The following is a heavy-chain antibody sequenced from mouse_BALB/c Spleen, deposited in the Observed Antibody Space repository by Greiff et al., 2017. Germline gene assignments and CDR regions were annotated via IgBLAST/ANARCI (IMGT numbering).Heavy chain of an antibody. Sequence: EVQGVESGAELVKPGASVKLSCTASGFNIKDTYMHWVKQRPEQGLEWIGRIDPANGNTKYDPKFQGKATITADTSSNTAYLQLSSLTSEDTAVYYCATTMITYAMDYWGQGTSVTVSS. V-gene: IGHV14-3*02. CDR2: IDPANGNT. CDR3: ATTMITYAMDY. D-gene: IGHD2-4*01. CDR1: GFNIKDTY. J-gene: IGHJ4*01.